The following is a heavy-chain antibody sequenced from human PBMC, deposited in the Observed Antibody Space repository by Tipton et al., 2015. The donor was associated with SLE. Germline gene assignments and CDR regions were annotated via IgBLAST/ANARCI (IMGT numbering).Heavy chain of an antibody. CDR1: GGSISSSSYY. J-gene: IGHJ5*02. V-gene: IGHV4-61*05. D-gene: IGHD3-3*01. CDR3: ARHERGFGVVKSRWFDP. CDR2: IYYSGST. Sequence: GLVKPSETLSLTCTVSGGSISSSSYYWGWIRQPPGKGLDWIGYIYYSGSTNYNPSLKSRVTISIDTSKNQFSLNVTSVTAADTAMYFCARHERGFGVVKSRWFDPWGQGSLVTVSS.